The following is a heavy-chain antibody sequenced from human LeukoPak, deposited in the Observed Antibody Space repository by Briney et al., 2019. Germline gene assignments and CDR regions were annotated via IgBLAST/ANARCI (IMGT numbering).Heavy chain of an antibody. Sequence: PSETLSLTCTVSGGSISSYYWSWIRQPPGKGLEWIGYIYYSGSTNYNPSLKSRVTISVDTSKNQFSLKLSSVTAADTAVYYCAREYSSSRPPNWFDPWGQGTLVTVSS. CDR1: GGSISSYY. V-gene: IGHV4-59*01. J-gene: IGHJ5*02. CDR2: IYYSGST. CDR3: AREYSSSRPPNWFDP. D-gene: IGHD6-6*01.